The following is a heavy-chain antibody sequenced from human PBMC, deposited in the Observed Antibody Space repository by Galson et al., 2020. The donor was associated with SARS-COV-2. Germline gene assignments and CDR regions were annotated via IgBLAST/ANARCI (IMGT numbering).Heavy chain of an antibody. D-gene: IGHD4-17*01. CDR2: IDWDDDK. Sequence: SGPTLVKPTQTLTLTCSFSGFSLSTDGMRVSWLRQPPGKALEWLAHIDWDDDKFYRTSLKTRLTISKDTSKNQVVLTMTNMDPIDTGTYYCARVLPDYGDFYFDYWGQGALVTVSS. CDR1: GFSLSTDGMR. CDR3: ARVLPDYGDFYFDY. V-gene: IGHV2-70*04. J-gene: IGHJ4*02.